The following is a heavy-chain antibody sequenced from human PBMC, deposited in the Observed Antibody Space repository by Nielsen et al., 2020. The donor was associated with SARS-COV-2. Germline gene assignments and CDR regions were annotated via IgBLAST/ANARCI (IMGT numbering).Heavy chain of an antibody. J-gene: IGHJ4*02. CDR2: TYYRSKWYN. V-gene: IGHV6-1*01. CDR1: GDSVSSNSST. CDR3: ARSDYFDY. Sequence: SETLSLTCAISGDSVSSNSSTWNWIRPSPSGGLEWLGRTYYRSKWYNDYAVSVKSRITINPDTSKHQFSLQLNSVTPEDTAVYYCARSDYFDYWGQGTLVTVSS.